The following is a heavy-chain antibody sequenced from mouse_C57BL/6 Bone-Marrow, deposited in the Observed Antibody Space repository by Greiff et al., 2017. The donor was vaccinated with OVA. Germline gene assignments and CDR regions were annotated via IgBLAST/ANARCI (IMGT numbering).Heavy chain of an antibody. CDR3: TAPYYYGLWFAY. Sequence: EVKLQESGGGLVQPGGSMKLSCVASGFTFSNYWMNWVRQSPEKGLEWVAQIRLKSDNYATHYAESVKGRFTISRDDSKSSVYLQMNNLRAEDTGIYYCTAPYYYGLWFAYWGQGTLVTVSA. D-gene: IGHD1-1*01. V-gene: IGHV6-3*01. J-gene: IGHJ3*01. CDR1: GFTFSNYW. CDR2: IRLKSDNYAT.